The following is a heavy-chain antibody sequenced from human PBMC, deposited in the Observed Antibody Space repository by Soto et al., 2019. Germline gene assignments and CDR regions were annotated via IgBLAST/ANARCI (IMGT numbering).Heavy chain of an antibody. V-gene: IGHV3-74*01. D-gene: IGHD1-26*01. Sequence: GGSLRLSCAASGFTFSTYWMNWVRQTPGKGLMWVSRISPDGSNRGYADSVEGRFTVSRDNAKNTLYLQMHSLRAEDTAMYYCAKHVVVGATTGLGDYYYYYGMDVWGQGTTVTVS. CDR3: AKHVVVGATTGLGDYYYYYGMDV. CDR2: ISPDGSNR. CDR1: GFTFSTYW. J-gene: IGHJ6*02.